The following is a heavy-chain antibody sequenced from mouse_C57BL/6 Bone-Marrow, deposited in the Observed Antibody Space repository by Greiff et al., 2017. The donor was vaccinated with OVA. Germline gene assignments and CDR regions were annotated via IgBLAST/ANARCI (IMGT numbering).Heavy chain of an antibody. CDR1: GFNITDDY. CDR3: ASRDYCGSSPYYCAMDY. Sequence: EVQLQQSGAELVRPGASVKMSCTASGFNITDDYMHWVKQRPEKGLEWIGGIDPENGDTDYAPKFKGKATITADKSSNTAYLQLSSLTSEDTAVYYCASRDYCGSSPYYCAMDYWGQGTSVTVSS. CDR2: IDPENGDT. D-gene: IGHD1-1*01. V-gene: IGHV14-4*01. J-gene: IGHJ4*01.